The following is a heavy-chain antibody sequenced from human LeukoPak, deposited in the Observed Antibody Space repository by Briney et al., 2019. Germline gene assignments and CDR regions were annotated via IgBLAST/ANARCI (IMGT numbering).Heavy chain of an antibody. V-gene: IGHV3-9*01. J-gene: IGHJ4*02. CDR2: ISWNSGSI. CDR1: GFTFDDYA. D-gene: IGHD5-18*01. CDR3: AKEGGPQGYSYGEYFDY. Sequence: GGSLRLSCAASGFTFDDYAMHWVRQAPGKGLEWVSGISWNSGSIGYADSVKGRFTISRDNAKNSLYLQMNSLRAEDTALYYCAKEGGPQGYSYGEYFDYWGQGTLVTVSS.